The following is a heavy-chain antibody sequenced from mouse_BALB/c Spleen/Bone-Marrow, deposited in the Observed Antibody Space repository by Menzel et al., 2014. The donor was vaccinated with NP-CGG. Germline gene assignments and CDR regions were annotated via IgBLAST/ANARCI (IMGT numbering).Heavy chain of an antibody. Sequence: VQLQQSGPALVAPSQSLSITCTVSGFSLTSYGVHWVRQPPGKGLEWLGVIWAGGSTSYNSALMSRLSINQDNSKSQVFLKLNSLQTDDTATYYCAREGRGYYGSSGAAMDYWGQGTSVTVSS. J-gene: IGHJ4*01. CDR3: AREGRGYYGSSGAAMDY. V-gene: IGHV2-9*02. D-gene: IGHD1-1*01. CDR1: GFSLTSYG. CDR2: IWAGGST.